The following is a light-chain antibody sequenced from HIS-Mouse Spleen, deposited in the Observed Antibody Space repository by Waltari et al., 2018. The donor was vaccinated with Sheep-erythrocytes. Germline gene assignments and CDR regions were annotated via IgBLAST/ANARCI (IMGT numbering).Light chain of an antibody. CDR3: LQDYNYPYT. J-gene: IGKJ2*01. V-gene: IGKV1-6*01. CDR1: QGIRND. Sequence: AIQMTQSPSSLSASVGDRATITCRASQGIRNDLGWYQQKPGKAPKLLSYAASSLQSGVPSRFSGSGSGTDFTLTISSLQPEDFATYYCLQDYNYPYTFGQGTKLEIK. CDR2: AAS.